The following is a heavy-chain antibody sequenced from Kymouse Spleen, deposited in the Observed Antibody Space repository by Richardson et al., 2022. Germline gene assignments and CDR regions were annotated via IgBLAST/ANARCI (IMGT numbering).Heavy chain of an antibody. V-gene: IGHV4-34*01. D-gene: IGHD3-10*01. J-gene: IGHJ6*02. Sequence: QVQLQQWGAGLLKPSETLSLTCAVYGGSFSGYYWSWIRQPPGKGLEWIGEINHSGSTNYNPSLKSRVTISVDTSKNQFSLKLSSVTAADTAVYYCARDYYGSGSYYLLLLLRYGRLGPRDHGHRLL. CDR3: ARDYYGSGSYYLLLLLRYGR. CDR1: GGSFSGYY. CDR2: INHSGST.